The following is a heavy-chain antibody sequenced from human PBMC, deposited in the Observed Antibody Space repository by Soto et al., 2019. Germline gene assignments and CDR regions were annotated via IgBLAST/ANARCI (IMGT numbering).Heavy chain of an antibody. CDR2: IDPSDSYT. D-gene: IGHD3-16*01. Sequence: PGESLKISCKGSGYSFTSYWISWVRQMPGKGLEWMGRIDPSDSYTNYSPSFQGHVTISADKSISTAYLQWSSLKASDTAMYYYARHLYEYDTPYYYYGMDVWGQGTTVTVSS. J-gene: IGHJ6*02. CDR1: GYSFTSYW. CDR3: ARHLYEYDTPYYYYGMDV. V-gene: IGHV5-10-1*01.